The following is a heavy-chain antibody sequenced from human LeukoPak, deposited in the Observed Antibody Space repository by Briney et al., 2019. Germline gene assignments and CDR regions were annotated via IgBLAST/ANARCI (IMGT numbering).Heavy chain of an antibody. CDR1: GFTFSSYE. Sequence: GGSLRLSCAASGFTFSSYEMNWVRQAPGKGLEWVSYIDSSGSNIHYADSVKGRFTISRDNAKNSLYLQMNSLRAEDTAVYYCARPSYCGTDCYYYFNYWGQGTLVTVSS. D-gene: IGHD2-21*02. V-gene: IGHV3-48*03. J-gene: IGHJ4*02. CDR3: ARPSYCGTDCYYYFNY. CDR2: IDSSGSNI.